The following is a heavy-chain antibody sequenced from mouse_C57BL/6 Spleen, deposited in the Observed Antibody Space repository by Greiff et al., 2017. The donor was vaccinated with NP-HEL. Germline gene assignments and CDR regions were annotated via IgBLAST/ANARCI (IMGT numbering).Heavy chain of an antibody. V-gene: IGHV1-5*01. CDR3: TNYYGSNYFDY. Sequence: VQLQQSGTVLARPGASVKMSCKTSGYTFTSYWMHWVKQRPGQGLEWIGAIYPGNSDTSYNQKFKGKAKLTAVTSASPAYMELISLTNEDSAVYYCTNYYGSNYFDYWGQGTTLTVSS. CDR1: GYTFTSYW. D-gene: IGHD1-1*01. J-gene: IGHJ2*01. CDR2: IYPGNSDT.